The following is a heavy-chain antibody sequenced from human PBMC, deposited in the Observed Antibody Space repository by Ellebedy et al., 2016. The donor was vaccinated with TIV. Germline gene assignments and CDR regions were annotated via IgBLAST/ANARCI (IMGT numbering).Heavy chain of an antibody. V-gene: IGHV4-39*07. CDR3: ARVPAITLISRQPFDY. CDR1: GDSISTNDYF. CDR2: VYFRGSA. D-gene: IGHD2-21*02. Sequence: MPSETLSLTCTVSGDSISTNDYFWGWIRQPPGKGLEWIGNVYFRGSAYYNPSLKSRVTVSVNTSKNQFSPKVNSVTAADTAVYYCARVPAITLISRQPFDYWGRGTLVTVSS. J-gene: IGHJ4*02.